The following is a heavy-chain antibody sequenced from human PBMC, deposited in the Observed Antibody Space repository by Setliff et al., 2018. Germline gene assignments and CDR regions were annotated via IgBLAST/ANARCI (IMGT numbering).Heavy chain of an antibody. D-gene: IGHD3-22*01. CDR2: ISRRSGSDI. V-gene: IGHV3-11*04. CDR3: VRGSAYSSGSFDC. J-gene: IGHJ4*02. Sequence: GGSLRLSCAASGFIFSDYYMSWIRQAPGKGLEWVSYISRRSGSDIYYADSVKGRFTISRDNGKNTVYLQMNSLRAEDTAMYYCVRGSAYSSGSFDCWGQGTLVTVSS. CDR1: GFIFSDYY.